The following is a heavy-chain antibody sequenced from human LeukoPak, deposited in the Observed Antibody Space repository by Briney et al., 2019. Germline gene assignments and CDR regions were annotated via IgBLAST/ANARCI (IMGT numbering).Heavy chain of an antibody. D-gene: IGHD6-19*01. CDR3: ARETYSSGWYRGNYFDY. J-gene: IGHJ4*02. CDR2: IYYSGST. Sequence: SETLSLTCTVSGGSISSGNYYWSWIRQPPGKGLEWIAYIYYSGSTYYNPSLKSRVAISVDTSKNQFSLKLSSVTAADTAVYYCARETYSSGWYRGNYFDYWGQGTLVTVSS. V-gene: IGHV4-30-4*01. CDR1: GGSISSGNYY.